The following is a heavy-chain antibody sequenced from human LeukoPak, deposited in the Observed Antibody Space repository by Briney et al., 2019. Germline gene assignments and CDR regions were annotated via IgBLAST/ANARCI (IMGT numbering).Heavy chain of an antibody. J-gene: IGHJ4*02. Sequence: SETLSLTCTVSGYSISSGYYWGWIRQPPGKGLEWIGSIYHSGSTYYNPSLKSRVTISVDTSKNQFSLKLSSVTAADTAVYYCARVTAAAGTGVDWGQGTLVTVSS. CDR1: GYSISSGYY. V-gene: IGHV4-38-2*02. D-gene: IGHD6-13*01. CDR2: IYHSGST. CDR3: ARVTAAAGTGVD.